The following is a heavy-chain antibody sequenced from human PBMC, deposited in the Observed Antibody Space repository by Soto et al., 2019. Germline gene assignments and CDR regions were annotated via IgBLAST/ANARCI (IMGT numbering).Heavy chain of an antibody. D-gene: IGHD4-17*01. J-gene: IGHJ6*02. CDR3: ASGPKLTDFGDRGYYGMDV. Sequence: QVHLVQSGAEVKKPGASVTFPCKASGYTFSNYYMHWVRQAPGQGLEWVGIINPSGGGTTYAQNCRGRVTMTRDTSTSTVYMELNSLRSEDTAVYYCASGPKLTDFGDRGYYGMDVWGHGTTVTVSS. V-gene: IGHV1-46*01. CDR2: INPSGGGT. CDR1: GYTFSNYY.